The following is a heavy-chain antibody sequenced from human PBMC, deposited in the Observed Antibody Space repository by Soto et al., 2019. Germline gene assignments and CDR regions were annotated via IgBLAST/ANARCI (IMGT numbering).Heavy chain of an antibody. CDR1: GYTFTNYY. D-gene: IGHD3-16*01. CDR2: INPSGGST. Sequence: QVQLVQSGAEVKKPGASVKVSCEASGYTFTNYYIHWVRQAPGQGLEWMAVINPSGGSTRYAQKFQGRVTMTRDTYTSTVYMELSSLRSEDTAVYYCAKTYGFLGGYYFDYWGQGTLVTVSS. CDR3: AKTYGFLGGYYFDY. J-gene: IGHJ4*02. V-gene: IGHV1-46*01.